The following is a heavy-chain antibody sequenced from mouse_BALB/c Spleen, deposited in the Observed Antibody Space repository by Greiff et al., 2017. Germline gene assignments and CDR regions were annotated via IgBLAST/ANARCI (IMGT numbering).Heavy chain of an antibody. V-gene: IGHV5-9-3*01. J-gene: IGHJ2*01. CDR2: ISSGGSYT. CDR3: ARHENGNFDY. D-gene: IGHD2-1*01. Sequence: EVMLVESGGGLVKPGGSLKLSCAASGFTFSSYAMSWVRQTPEKRLEWVATISSGGSYTYYPDSVKGRFTISRDNAKNTLYLQMSSLRSEDTAMYYCARHENGNFDYWGQGTTLTVSS. CDR1: GFTFSSYA.